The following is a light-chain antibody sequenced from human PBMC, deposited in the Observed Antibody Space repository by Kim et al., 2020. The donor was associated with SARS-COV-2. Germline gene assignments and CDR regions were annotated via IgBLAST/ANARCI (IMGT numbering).Light chain of an antibody. Sequence: SPGERATLSCRASQSLSGNLAWYQQKPGQAPRLLIYDASTRATGIPARFSGSGSGTEFTLTISSLQSEDFAVYYCQQYGNWPPRYTFGQGTKLEI. CDR1: QSLSGN. CDR3: QQYGNWPPRYT. CDR2: DAS. J-gene: IGKJ2*01. V-gene: IGKV3-15*01.